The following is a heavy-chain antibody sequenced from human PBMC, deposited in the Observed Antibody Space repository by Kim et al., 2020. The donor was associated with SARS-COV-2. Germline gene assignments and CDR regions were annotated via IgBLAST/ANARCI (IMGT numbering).Heavy chain of an antibody. Sequence: ASVKVSCKASGYTFTSYAMNWVRQAPGQGLEWMGWINTNTGNPMYAKGFTGRFVFSLDTSVSTAYLQISSLKAEDTAVYYCASGSYHLFDYWGQVTLVTGPS. D-gene: IGHD3-10*01. V-gene: IGHV7-4-1*02. J-gene: IGHJ4*02. CDR3: ASGSYHLFDY. CDR2: INTNTGNP. CDR1: GYTFTSYA.